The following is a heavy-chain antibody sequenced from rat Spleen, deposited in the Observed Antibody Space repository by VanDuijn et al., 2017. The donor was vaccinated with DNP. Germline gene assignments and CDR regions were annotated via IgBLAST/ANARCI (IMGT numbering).Heavy chain of an antibody. J-gene: IGHJ4*01. Sequence: EVQLVESGGGLVQPGRSLKLSCVASGFTFNNYWMTWIRQAPGKGLEWVASITNTGGSTYYPDSVKGRFTISRDNAKSTLYLQMNSLRSEDTATYYCTRDRYNWEPPYYVMDAWGQGASVTVSS. CDR3: TRDRYNWEPPYYVMDA. CDR2: ITNTGGST. D-gene: IGHD5-1*01. V-gene: IGHV5-31*01. CDR1: GFTFNNYW.